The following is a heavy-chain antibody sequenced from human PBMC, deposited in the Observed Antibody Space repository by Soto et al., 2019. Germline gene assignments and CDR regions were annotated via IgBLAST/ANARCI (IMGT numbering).Heavy chain of an antibody. D-gene: IGHD6-6*01. Sequence: GGSLRLSCAASGFTFSSYAMSWVRQAPGKGLEWVSAISGSGGSTYYADSVKGRFTISRDNSKNTLYLQMNSLRAEDTAVYYCAKDPSIADRPGGWFDPWGQGTLVTVSS. V-gene: IGHV3-23*01. J-gene: IGHJ5*02. CDR2: ISGSGGST. CDR3: AKDPSIADRPGGWFDP. CDR1: GFTFSSYA.